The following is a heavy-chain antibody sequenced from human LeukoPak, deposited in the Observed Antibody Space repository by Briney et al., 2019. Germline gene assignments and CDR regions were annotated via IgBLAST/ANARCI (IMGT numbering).Heavy chain of an antibody. CDR2: IYYSGST. D-gene: IGHD5-24*01. CDR3: ARGAMTTTSTFDY. CDR1: GGSISSYY. Sequence: SETLSLTCTVSGGSISSYYWSWIRQPPGKGLGWIGYIYYSGSTNYNPSLKSRVTLSVDTSKNQFSPKLSSVTAADTAVYYCARGAMTTTSTFDYWGQGTLVTVSS. V-gene: IGHV4-59*13. J-gene: IGHJ4*02.